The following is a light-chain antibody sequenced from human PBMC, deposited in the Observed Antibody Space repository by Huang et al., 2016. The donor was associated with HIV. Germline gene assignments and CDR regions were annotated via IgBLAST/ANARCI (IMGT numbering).Light chain of an antibody. Sequence: DIQMTQSPSSLSTFVGDRVTITCRASQNINTFLHWYQEKPGKAPRLLIYSASSLEHGVQSRVSGSASGTEFTLTVSSVQPDDSATYYCQQTYRTPYTFGQGTKLDI. V-gene: IGKV1-39*01. CDR2: SAS. J-gene: IGKJ2*01. CDR3: QQTYRTPYT. CDR1: QNINTF.